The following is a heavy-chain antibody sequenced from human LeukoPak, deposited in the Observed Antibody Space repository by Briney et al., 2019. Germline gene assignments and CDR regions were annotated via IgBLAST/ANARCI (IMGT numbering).Heavy chain of an antibody. CDR3: ARSVGRKDAFDI. Sequence: PSETLSLTCAVCGGSIRTYYWSWIRQPPGKGLDWFGYIYYSGSTIYNPSLKSRVTISIDTSKNQLSLKLSSVTAADTAVYYCARSVGRKDAFDIWGQGTMVTVSS. V-gene: IGHV4-59*01. J-gene: IGHJ3*02. CDR1: GGSIRTYY. CDR2: IYYSGST. D-gene: IGHD1-26*01.